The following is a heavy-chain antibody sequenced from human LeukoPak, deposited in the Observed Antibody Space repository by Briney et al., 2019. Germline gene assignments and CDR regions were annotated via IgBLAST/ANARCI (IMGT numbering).Heavy chain of an antibody. Sequence: ASVKVSCKASGYTFTGNYMHWVRQAPGQGLEWMGWNNPNNGGTNYAQKFQGRVTMTRDTSITTGYMELRSLRSDDTAVYYCARGDPSYGMDVWGQGTTVTVSS. CDR3: ARGDPSYGMDV. V-gene: IGHV1-2*02. CDR1: GYTFTGNY. J-gene: IGHJ6*02. CDR2: NNPNNGGT.